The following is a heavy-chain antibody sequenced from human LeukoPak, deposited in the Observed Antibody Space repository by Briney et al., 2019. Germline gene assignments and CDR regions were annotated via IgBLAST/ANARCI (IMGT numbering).Heavy chain of an antibody. D-gene: IGHD1-26*01. CDR3: AKFPGGSYYGYFDY. CDR2: ISGSGGST. CDR1: GFTFSSYA. V-gene: IGHV3-23*01. Sequence: GGSLRLSCAASGFTFSSYAMSWVRQAPGKGLEWVSAISGSGGSTYYADSVKGRFTISRDNSKNTLYLHMNSLRAEDTAVYYCAKFPGGSYYGYFDYWGQGTLVTVSS. J-gene: IGHJ4*02.